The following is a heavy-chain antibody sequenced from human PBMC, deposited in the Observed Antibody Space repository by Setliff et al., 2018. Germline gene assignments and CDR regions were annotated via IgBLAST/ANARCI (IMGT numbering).Heavy chain of an antibody. CDR2: IKSKTDGGTI. Sequence: GGSLRLSCAASGFTFSSFWMSWVRQAPGKGLEWVGRIKSKTDGGTIDYAAPVKGRLTISRDDSKNTLYLQMTSLSAEDTAVYYCAKDLRGYDYGGFDYWGQGTLVTVSS. CDR1: GFTFSSFW. CDR3: AKDLRGYDYGGFDY. D-gene: IGHD5-12*01. V-gene: IGHV3-15*01. J-gene: IGHJ4*02.